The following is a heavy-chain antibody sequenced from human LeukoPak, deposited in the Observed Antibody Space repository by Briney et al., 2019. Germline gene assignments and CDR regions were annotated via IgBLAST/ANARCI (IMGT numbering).Heavy chain of an antibody. Sequence: GGSLRLSCAASGFTVSSNYMSWVRQAPGKGLEWVSVIYSGGDTYYADSVKGRFTISRDSSKNTLYLQMNSLRAEDTAVYYCARDRRDGYTYYFDYWGQGTLVTVSS. CDR2: IYSGGDT. CDR3: ARDRRDGYTYYFDY. V-gene: IGHV3-53*01. D-gene: IGHD5-24*01. J-gene: IGHJ4*02. CDR1: GFTVSSNY.